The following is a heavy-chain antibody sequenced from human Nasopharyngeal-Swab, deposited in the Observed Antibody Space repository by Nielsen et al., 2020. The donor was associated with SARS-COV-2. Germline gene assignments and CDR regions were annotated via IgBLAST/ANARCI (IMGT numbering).Heavy chain of an antibody. Sequence: SETLSLTCAVSGGTISSYFWSWIRQTPGKGLEWIGYFFYNGSTNYNPSLRSRVTISVDTSKNQFSLRLTSVTSADTAVYYCARGLSGIVPSPFLGLGPYYSYYYMDVWGKGTTVTVSS. J-gene: IGHJ6*03. CDR3: ARGLSGIVPSPFLGLGPYYSYYYMDV. V-gene: IGHV4-59*12. CDR1: GGTISSYF. D-gene: IGHD2-8*01. CDR2: FFYNGST.